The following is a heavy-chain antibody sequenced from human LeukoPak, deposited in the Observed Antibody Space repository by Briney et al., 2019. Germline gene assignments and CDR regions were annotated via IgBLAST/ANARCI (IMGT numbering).Heavy chain of an antibody. D-gene: IGHD6-13*01. V-gene: IGHV4-30-2*01. Sequence: SETLSLTCTVSGGSISSGGYYWSWIRQPPGKGLEWIGYIYHSGSTYYNPSLKSRVTISVDRSKNQFSLKLSSVTAADTAVYYCARGIAAAIGMDVWGQGTTVTVSS. CDR1: GGSISSGGYY. CDR3: ARGIAAAIGMDV. J-gene: IGHJ6*02. CDR2: IYHSGST.